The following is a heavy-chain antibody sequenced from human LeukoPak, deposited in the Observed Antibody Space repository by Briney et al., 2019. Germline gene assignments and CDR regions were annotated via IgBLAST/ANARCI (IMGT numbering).Heavy chain of an antibody. D-gene: IGHD1-26*01. CDR2: ISWNSCSI. J-gene: IGHJ3*02. V-gene: IGHV3-9*01. Sequence: GGSLRLSCAASGFTFDDYAMPWVRQAPGKGLEWVSGISWNSCSIGYADSVKGRFTISRDNAKNSLYLQMNSLRAEDTVCYYCAKDTHGSYGRGALDIWGQGTMVTVS. CDR3: AKDTHGSYGRGALDI. CDR1: GFTFDDYA.